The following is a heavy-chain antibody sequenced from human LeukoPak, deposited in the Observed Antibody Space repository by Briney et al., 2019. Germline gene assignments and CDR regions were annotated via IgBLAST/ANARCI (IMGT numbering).Heavy chain of an antibody. CDR2: MHPSNGDT. CDR3: ARRVRGVVIFSRAQGSFDL. Sequence: ASVKVSCKASGYTFTNYDINWVRQATGQGLEWMGWMHPSNGDTGYAQKFQGRVTMTRNTSTTTAYMELSSLRSDDTAVYYCARRVRGVVIFSRAQGSFDLWGQGTLVSVSS. V-gene: IGHV1-8*01. J-gene: IGHJ3*01. D-gene: IGHD3-10*01. CDR1: GYTFTNYD.